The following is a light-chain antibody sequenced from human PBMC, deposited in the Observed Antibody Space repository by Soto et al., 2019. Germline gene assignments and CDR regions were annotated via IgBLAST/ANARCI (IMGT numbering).Light chain of an antibody. CDR2: DTS. V-gene: IGKV3-20*01. CDR3: QQYGTSEII. Sequence: EIVLTQSPVTLSFSPGERATLSCRASQSVSSYLAWYQQRPGQAPRLLIYDTSSRATGVPDRYSASGSGTDFTLTISRLEPEDFAVFFCQQYGTSEIIFGQGTRLEIK. J-gene: IGKJ5*01. CDR1: QSVSSY.